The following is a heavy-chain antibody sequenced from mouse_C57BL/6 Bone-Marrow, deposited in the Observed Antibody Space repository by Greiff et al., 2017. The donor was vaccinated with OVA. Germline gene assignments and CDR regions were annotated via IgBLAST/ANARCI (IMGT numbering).Heavy chain of an antibody. V-gene: IGHV5-17*01. J-gene: IGHJ4*01. CDR1: GFTFSDYG. D-gene: IGHD1-1*01. CDR2: ISSGSSTL. CDR3: ASGYYRSSRAMDY. Sequence: EVKLVESGGGLVKPGGSLKLSCAASGFTFSDYGMHWVRQAPEKGLEWVAYISSGSSTLYYADTVKCRFTISRDNAKNTLFLQMTRLRSEDTAMYYCASGYYRSSRAMDYWGQGTSVTVSS.